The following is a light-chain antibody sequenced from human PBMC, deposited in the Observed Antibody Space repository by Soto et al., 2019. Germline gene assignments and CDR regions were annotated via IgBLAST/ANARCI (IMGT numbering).Light chain of an antibody. Sequence: QSALTQPPSASGSPGQSVTISCTGTSSDVGGYNYVSWYQQHPGKAPKLMIYDVTKRPSGVPDRFSGSKSGNTASLTVSGLQAEDEADYYCSSYAGSNSWVFGGGTQHTV. V-gene: IGLV2-8*01. J-gene: IGLJ3*02. CDR3: SSYAGSNSWV. CDR2: DVT. CDR1: SSDVGGYNY.